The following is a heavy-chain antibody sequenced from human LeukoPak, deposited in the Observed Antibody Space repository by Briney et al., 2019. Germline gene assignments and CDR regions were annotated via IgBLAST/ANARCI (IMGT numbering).Heavy chain of an antibody. CDR3: ARDYKYAFDN. V-gene: IGHV3-48*01. J-gene: IGHJ4*02. CDR2: IGTDSGNT. D-gene: IGHD5-24*01. CDR1: GFTFSDYS. Sequence: GGTLRLSCAASGFTFSDYSMNWVRQAPGKGLEWISYIGTDSGNTNYADSVKGRFTISGDKAKNSLYLQMNSLRVEDTAVYYCARDYKYAFDNWGQGTLVTVSS.